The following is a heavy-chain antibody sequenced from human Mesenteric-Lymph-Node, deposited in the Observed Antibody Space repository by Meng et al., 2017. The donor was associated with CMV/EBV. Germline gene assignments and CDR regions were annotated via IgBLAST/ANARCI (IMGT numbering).Heavy chain of an antibody. CDR1: GFTFSSYS. V-gene: IGHV3-21*01. CDR3: ARDRLIVVVPAAIGNYYYYGMDV. J-gene: IGHJ6*02. D-gene: IGHD2-2*02. Sequence: GESLKISCAATGFTFSSYSMNWVRQAPGKGLERVSSITSSSSYIYYADSVKGRFTISRDNAKNSLYLQMNSLRAEDTAVYYCARDRLIVVVPAAIGNYYYYGMDVWGQGTTVTVSS. CDR2: ITSSSSYI.